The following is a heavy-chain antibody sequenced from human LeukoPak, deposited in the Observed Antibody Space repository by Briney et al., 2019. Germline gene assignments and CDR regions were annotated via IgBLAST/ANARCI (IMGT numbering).Heavy chain of an antibody. D-gene: IGHD6-13*01. V-gene: IGHV3-53*01. J-gene: IGHJ6*03. CDR1: GFSVRDSY. Sequence: PGGCLRLSCTASGFSVRDSYMSWVRQAPGKGLEWVSVIYSGGRTYYADSVRGRSTISRDDSDNTLYLQMTSLRPEDTALYYCAKEGQQERDHRTYFLYYMDVWGSGTTVTVSS. CDR3: AKEGQQERDHRTYFLYYMDV. CDR2: IYSGGRT.